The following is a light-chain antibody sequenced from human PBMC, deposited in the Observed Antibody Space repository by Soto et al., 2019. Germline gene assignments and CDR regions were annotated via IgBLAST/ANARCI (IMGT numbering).Light chain of an antibody. CDR3: PEYNIGPAIT. CDR1: QSVSSN. J-gene: IGKJ5*01. CDR2: GAS. Sequence: EIVMTQSPATLSVSPGERATLSCRASQSVSSNLAWYQQKPGQAPRLLIYGASTRATGIPARFSGSGSGTEFTLTISSLQSKVFAFYYCPEYNIGPAITCAQGTRLEIK. V-gene: IGKV3-15*01.